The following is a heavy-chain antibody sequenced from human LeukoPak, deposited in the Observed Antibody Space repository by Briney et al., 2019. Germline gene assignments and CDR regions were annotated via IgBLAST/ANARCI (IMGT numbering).Heavy chain of an antibody. Sequence: GRSLRLSCSASGFTFSSYAMHWVRQAPGKGLEYVSAISSNGGSTYYADSVKGRFTISRDNSKNTLYLQMSSLRAEDTAVYYCVSPNSSSWLYYSDYWGQGTLVTVSS. V-gene: IGHV3-64D*09. CDR3: VSPNSSSWLYYSDY. CDR1: GFTFSSYA. D-gene: IGHD6-13*01. J-gene: IGHJ4*02. CDR2: ISSNGGST.